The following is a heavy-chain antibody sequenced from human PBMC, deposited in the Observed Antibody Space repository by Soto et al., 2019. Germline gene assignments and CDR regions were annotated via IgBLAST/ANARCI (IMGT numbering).Heavy chain of an antibody. V-gene: IGHV3-30-3*01. CDR2: ISYDGSNK. CDR3: ARLWSRLRFLEWLLLDI. CDR1: GFTFSSYA. D-gene: IGHD3-3*01. Sequence: GGSLRLSCAASGFTFSSYAMHWVRQAPGKGLEWVAVISYDGSNKYYADSVKGRFTISRDNSKNTLYLQMNSLRAEDTAVYYCARLWSRLRFLEWLLLDIWGQGTMVTVSS. J-gene: IGHJ3*02.